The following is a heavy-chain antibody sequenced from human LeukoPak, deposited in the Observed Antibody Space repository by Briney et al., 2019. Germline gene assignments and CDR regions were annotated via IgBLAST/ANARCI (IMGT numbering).Heavy chain of an antibody. Sequence: GSLRLSCAASGFTFSSYSMNWVRQAPGKGLEWVSSISSSSSYIYYADSVKGRFTTSRDNAKNSLYLQMNSLRAEDTAVYYCARDTAMVNYYYGMDVWGQGTTVTVSS. CDR1: GFTFSSYS. CDR2: ISSSSSYI. D-gene: IGHD5-18*01. J-gene: IGHJ6*02. V-gene: IGHV3-21*01. CDR3: ARDTAMVNYYYGMDV.